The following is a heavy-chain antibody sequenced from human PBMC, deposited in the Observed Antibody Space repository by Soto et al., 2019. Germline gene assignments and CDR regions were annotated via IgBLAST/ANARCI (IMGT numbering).Heavy chain of an antibody. CDR1: GFTFSTYG. Sequence: QVPLVESGGGVVQPGRSLRLSCAASGFTFSTYGMHWVRQAPGKGLEWVAAIWYDGTHKYYADSVKGRFTISRDNSKSTLSLQMNSLRAEDTAVYYCVRDREGVVGTLFFDRWGQGTLVTVSS. V-gene: IGHV3-33*01. CDR2: IWYDGTHK. J-gene: IGHJ4*02. CDR3: VRDREGVVGTLFFDR. D-gene: IGHD6-19*01.